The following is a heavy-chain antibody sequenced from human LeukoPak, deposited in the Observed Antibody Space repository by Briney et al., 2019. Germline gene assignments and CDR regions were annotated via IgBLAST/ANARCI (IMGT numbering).Heavy chain of an antibody. CDR2: ISAYNGNT. CDR3: ARGSFDILTGSYYYYYYGMDV. CDR1: GYTFINYA. D-gene: IGHD3-9*01. V-gene: IGHV1-8*02. Sequence: ASVKVSCKASGYTFINYAMHWVRQAPGQGLEWMGWISAYNGNTNYAQKLQGRVTMTRNTSISTAYMELSSLRSEDTAVYYCARGSFDILTGSYYYYYYGMDVWGQGTTVTVSS. J-gene: IGHJ6*02.